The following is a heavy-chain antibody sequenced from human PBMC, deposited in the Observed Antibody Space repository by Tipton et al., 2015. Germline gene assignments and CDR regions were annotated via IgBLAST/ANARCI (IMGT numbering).Heavy chain of an antibody. CDR1: GGSISSSSYY. J-gene: IGHJ4*02. CDR2: LYFSGST. CDR3: ASPSLPHDRGDYYFQS. D-gene: IGHD2-21*02. Sequence: TLSLTCTVSGGSISSSSYYWAWIRQPPGKGLEWIGSLYFSGSTYYNPSLKSRFTISIDRFKNQFSLKLSSVTAADTAVYYCASPSLPHDRGDYYFQSWGQGSLVTVSS. V-gene: IGHV4-39*01.